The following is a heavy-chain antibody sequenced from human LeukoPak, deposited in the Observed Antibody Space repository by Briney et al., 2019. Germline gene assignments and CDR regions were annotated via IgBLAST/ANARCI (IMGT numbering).Heavy chain of an antibody. CDR2: INHSGST. CDR3: ARDTHYSSSSGYYYYYMNV. Sequence: TSETLSLTCAVYGGSFSGYYWSWIRQPPGKGLEWIGEINHSGSTNYNPSLKSRVTISVDTSKNQFSLKLSSVTAADTAVYYCARDTHYSSSSGYYYYYMNVWGKGTTVTVSS. CDR1: GGSFSGYY. D-gene: IGHD6-6*01. J-gene: IGHJ6*03. V-gene: IGHV4-34*01.